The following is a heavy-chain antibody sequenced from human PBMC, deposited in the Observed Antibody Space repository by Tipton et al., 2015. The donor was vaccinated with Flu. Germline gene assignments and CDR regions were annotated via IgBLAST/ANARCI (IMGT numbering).Heavy chain of an antibody. J-gene: IGHJ4*02. Sequence: SLRLSCAAAGFLFSGYGMHWVRQAPGKGLEWVAFIRHDESDKYYADSVKGRFTISRDNSKNALYLAINSLRTEDTAVYYCAKVGWDTRGWYPFDYWGQGTLVTVSS. CDR3: AKVGWDTRGWYPFDY. CDR1: GFLFSGYG. V-gene: IGHV3-30*02. D-gene: IGHD6-19*01. CDR2: IRHDESDK.